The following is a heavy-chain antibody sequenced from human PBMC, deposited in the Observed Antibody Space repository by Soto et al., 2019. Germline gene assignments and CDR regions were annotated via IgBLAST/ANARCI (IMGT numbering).Heavy chain of an antibody. CDR2: IESDGSRR. Sequence: PGGSLRLSCAASGFSVSSYWMDWVRQPPGKGLEWVSRIESDGSRRSYADSVKGRFTISRDNAKNTLYLQLNSLRAEDTAVYYCARVRGEYYYALDVWGPGTRVTVSS. CDR1: GFSVSSYW. J-gene: IGHJ6*02. CDR3: ARVRGEYYYALDV. V-gene: IGHV3-74*01.